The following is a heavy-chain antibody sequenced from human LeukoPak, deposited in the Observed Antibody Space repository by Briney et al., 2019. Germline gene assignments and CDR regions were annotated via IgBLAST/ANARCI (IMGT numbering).Heavy chain of an antibody. CDR1: GFTFSSYG. V-gene: IGHV3-30*02. J-gene: IGHJ4*02. CDR3: AKERDTAMVTIDY. D-gene: IGHD5-18*01. CDR2: IRYDGSNK. Sequence: GGSPRLSCAASGFTFSSYGMHWVRQAPGKGPEWVAFIRYDGSNKYYADSVKGRFTISRDNSKNTLYLQMNSLRAEDTAVYYCAKERDTAMVTIDYWGQGTLVTVSS.